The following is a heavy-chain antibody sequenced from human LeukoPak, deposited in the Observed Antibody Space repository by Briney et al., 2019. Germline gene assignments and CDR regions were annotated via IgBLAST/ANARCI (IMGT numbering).Heavy chain of an antibody. J-gene: IGHJ4*02. V-gene: IGHV4-4*07. D-gene: IGHD6-13*01. CDR1: GGSISSYY. CDR2: IYTSGST. CDR3: ARGGSSSSWLAFDY. Sequence: SETLSLTCTVSGGSISSYYWSWIRQPAGKGREWIGRIYTSGSTNYNPSLKSRVTISVDTCKNQFSLKLSSVTAADTAVYYCARGGSSSSWLAFDYWGQGTLVTVSS.